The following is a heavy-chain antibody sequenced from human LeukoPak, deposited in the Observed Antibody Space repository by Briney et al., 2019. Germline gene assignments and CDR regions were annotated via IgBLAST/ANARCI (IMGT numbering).Heavy chain of an antibody. CDR3: ARSGYGSDWPSFDY. V-gene: IGHV3-48*01. J-gene: IGHJ4*02. CDR1: GFTFSSYR. CDR2: ISRSSGTI. Sequence: GGSLRLSCAASGFTFSSYRMNWVRQAPGKGLEWVSYISRSSGTIYYADSVKGRFTISRDNAKNSLYLQMNSLRADDTAVYYCARSGYGSDWPSFDYWGQGTLVTVSS. D-gene: IGHD6-19*01.